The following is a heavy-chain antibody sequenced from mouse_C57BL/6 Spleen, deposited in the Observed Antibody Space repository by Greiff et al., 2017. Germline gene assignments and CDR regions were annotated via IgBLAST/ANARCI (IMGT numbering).Heavy chain of an antibody. J-gene: IGHJ1*03. V-gene: IGHV1-55*01. CDR3: ARFDGYDGYFDV. CDR2: IYPGSGST. D-gene: IGHD2-2*01. Sequence: QVQLQQPGAELVKPGASVKMSCKASGYTFTSYWITWVQQRPGQGLEWIGDIYPGSGSTNYNEKFKSKATLTADTSSSTAYMQLSSLTSEDSEVYDCARFDGYDGYFDVWGTGTTVTVAS. CDR1: GYTFTSYW.